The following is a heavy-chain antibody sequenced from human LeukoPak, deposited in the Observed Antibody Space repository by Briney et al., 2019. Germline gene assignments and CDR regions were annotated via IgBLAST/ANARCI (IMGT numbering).Heavy chain of an antibody. J-gene: IGHJ5*02. CDR2: INPNSGGT. Sequence: GASVKVSCKASGYTFTGYYMHWVRQAPGQGLEWMGWINPNSGGTNYAQKFQGRVTMTRDTSISTAYMELSRLRSDDTAVYYCARDSTDSSGYYYLSNWFDPWGQETLVTVSS. CDR1: GYTFTGYY. V-gene: IGHV1-2*02. D-gene: IGHD3-22*01. CDR3: ARDSTDSSGYYYLSNWFDP.